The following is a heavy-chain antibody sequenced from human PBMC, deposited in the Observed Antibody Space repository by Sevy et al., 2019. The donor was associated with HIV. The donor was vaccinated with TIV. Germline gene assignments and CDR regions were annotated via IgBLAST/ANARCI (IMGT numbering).Heavy chain of an antibody. J-gene: IGHJ6*02. CDR3: ARNRDDSSGFLMDV. V-gene: IGHV3-7*01. CDR1: GFTFSRFW. D-gene: IGHD5-12*01. CDR2: IKQDGSEK. Sequence: GGSLRLSCAASGFTFSRFWMSWVRQAPGKGLEWVANIKQDGSEKYYVDSVKGRFTISRDNAKKSLYLQMNSLRAEDTAVYYCARNRDDSSGFLMDVWGQGTTVTVSS.